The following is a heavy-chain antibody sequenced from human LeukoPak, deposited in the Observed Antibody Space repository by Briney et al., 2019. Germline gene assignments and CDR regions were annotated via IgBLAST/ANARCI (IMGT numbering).Heavy chain of an antibody. CDR2: IYPGNSET. D-gene: IGHD5-24*01. CDR3: ARLTEMATIGDYYFDY. CDR1: GYSFTSFW. Sequence: GEFLKISCKGSGYSFTSFWIGWVRQMPGKGLEWMGIIYPGNSETRYSPSFQGQITISSDKSISTAYLQWSSLKASDTAMYYCARLTEMATIGDYYFDYWGQGTLVTVSS. J-gene: IGHJ4*02. V-gene: IGHV5-51*01.